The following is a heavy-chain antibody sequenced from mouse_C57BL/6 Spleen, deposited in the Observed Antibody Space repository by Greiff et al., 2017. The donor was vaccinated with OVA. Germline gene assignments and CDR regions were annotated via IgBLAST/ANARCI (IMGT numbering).Heavy chain of an antibody. V-gene: IGHV1-64*01. D-gene: IGHD4-1*01. CDR1: GYTFTSYW. CDR2: IPPNSGST. CDR3: ARSETGGGD. J-gene: IGHJ2*01. Sequence: QVQLQQPGAELVKPGASVKLSCKASGYTFTSYWMHWVKQRPGQGLEWIGMIPPNSGSTNYNEKFKSKATLTVDKSSSTAYMQLSSLTAEDSAGYYCARSETGGGDWGQGTTLTVSS.